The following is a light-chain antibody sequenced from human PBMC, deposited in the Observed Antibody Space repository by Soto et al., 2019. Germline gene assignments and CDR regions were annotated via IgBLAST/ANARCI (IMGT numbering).Light chain of an antibody. CDR2: DAS. Sequence: DIQMTQSPSTLSASVGDRVTITCRASQSISSWLAWYQQKPGKAPKLLIYDASTLKGGVPSRFSGSGSGTEFTLTISSLQPDDFATYYCKQYNSYWTFGQGTKVDIK. V-gene: IGKV1-5*01. CDR1: QSISSW. CDR3: KQYNSYWT. J-gene: IGKJ1*01.